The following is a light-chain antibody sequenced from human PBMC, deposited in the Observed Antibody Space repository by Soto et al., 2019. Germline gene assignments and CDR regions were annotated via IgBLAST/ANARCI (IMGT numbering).Light chain of an antibody. V-gene: IGKV1-8*01. CDR2: AAS. CDR3: QQYYSYPAYT. CDR1: QGISSY. J-gene: IGKJ2*01. Sequence: AIRMTQSPSSFSASTGDRVTITCRASQGISSYLAWYQQKPGKAPKLLIYAASTLQSGVPSRFSGSGSGTDFTLTIRCLQSEDFATYYCQQYYSYPAYTFGQGTKLEIK.